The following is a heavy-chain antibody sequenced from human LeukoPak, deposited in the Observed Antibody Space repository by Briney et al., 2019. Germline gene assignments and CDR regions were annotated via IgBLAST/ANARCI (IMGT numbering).Heavy chain of an antibody. J-gene: IGHJ4*02. CDR1: GGSISSYY. V-gene: IGHV4-59*08. CDR3: ARHRWLQPFDY. D-gene: IGHD5-24*01. Sequence: SETLSLTCTVSGGSISSYYWSWIRQPPGKGLEWIGYIYYSGSTNYNPSLKSRVTISVDTSKNQLSLKLSSVTAADTAVYYCARHRWLQPFDYWGQGTLVTVSS. CDR2: IYYSGST.